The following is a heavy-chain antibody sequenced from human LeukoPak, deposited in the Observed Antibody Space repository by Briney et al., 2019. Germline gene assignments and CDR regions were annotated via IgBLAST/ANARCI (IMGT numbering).Heavy chain of an antibody. D-gene: IGHD2-21*02. V-gene: IGHV4-4*02. CDR2: IYHSGST. Sequence: SGTLSLTCAVSGGSISSSNWWSWVRQPPGKGLEWIGEIYHSGSTNYNPSLKSRVTISVDKSKNQFSLKLSSVTAADTAVYYCARARRLVVVTATDAFDIWGQGTMVTVSS. J-gene: IGHJ3*02. CDR1: GGSISSSNW. CDR3: ARARRLVVVTATDAFDI.